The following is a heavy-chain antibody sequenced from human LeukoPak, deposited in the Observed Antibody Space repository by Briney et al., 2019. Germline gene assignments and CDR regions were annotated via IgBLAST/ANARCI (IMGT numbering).Heavy chain of an antibody. J-gene: IGHJ4*02. Sequence: GGSLRLSCVASGFTFSNYAMQWVREAPGKGLEYVSAISDSGGSTYYANSVTGRFTISRGNSKNTLYLQMGSLRADDMALYYCARVSNNYCVDYWGQGTLVTVSS. CDR1: GFTFSNYA. V-gene: IGHV3-64*01. D-gene: IGHD2-21*01. CDR3: ARVSNNYCVDY. CDR2: ISDSGGST.